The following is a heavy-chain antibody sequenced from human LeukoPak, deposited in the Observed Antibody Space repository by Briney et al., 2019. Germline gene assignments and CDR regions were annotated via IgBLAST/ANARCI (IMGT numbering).Heavy chain of an antibody. V-gene: IGHV1-69*13. CDR2: IIPIFGTA. D-gene: IGHD2-15*01. Sequence: SVKVSCKASRGTFSSYAISWVRQAPGQGLEWMGGIIPIFGTANYAQKFQGRVTITADESTSTAYMELSSLRSEDTAVYYCAGDGYCSGGSCYQNWFDPWGQGTLVTVSS. CDR1: RGTFSSYA. J-gene: IGHJ5*02. CDR3: AGDGYCSGGSCYQNWFDP.